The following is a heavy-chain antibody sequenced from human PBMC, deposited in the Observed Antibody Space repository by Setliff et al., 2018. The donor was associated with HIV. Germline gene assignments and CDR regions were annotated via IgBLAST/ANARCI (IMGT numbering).Heavy chain of an antibody. V-gene: IGHV4-34*01. CDR2: IHHTGYI. Sequence: PSETLSLTCAVYGGPSTDHYWNWIRQSPGMGLEWIAEIHHTGYINYNPSLRSRVSVSRDMSSNQFSLRMSSVTAADAAVYYCAAFVVTPMPTQDFWGQGTLVTVSS. J-gene: IGHJ4*02. CDR3: AAFVVTPMPTQDF. D-gene: IGHD2-15*01. CDR1: GGPSTDHY.